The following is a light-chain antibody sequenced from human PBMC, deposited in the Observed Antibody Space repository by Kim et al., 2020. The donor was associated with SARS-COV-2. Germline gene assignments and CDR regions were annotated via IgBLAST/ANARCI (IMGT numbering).Light chain of an antibody. CDR2: STN. V-gene: IGLV7-43*01. CDR1: TEAVTSGYS. CDR3: LLHYEDPLHWI. J-gene: IGLJ2*01. Sequence: QAVVTQEPSLTVSPGGTVTLTCASSTEAVTSGYSPNWFQQKPGQAPRAMIYSTNNRHSWTPSRFSGSLLGGKAALTLSDVQPEDEAEYYCLLHYEDPLHWIFGGGTQLTVL.